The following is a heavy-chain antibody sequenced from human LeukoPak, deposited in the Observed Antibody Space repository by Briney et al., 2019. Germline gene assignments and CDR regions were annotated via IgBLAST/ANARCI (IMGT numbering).Heavy chain of an antibody. CDR1: GGSISTSAYY. D-gene: IGHD1-26*01. CDR3: ARQSGGTYQDFDY. J-gene: IGHJ4*02. V-gene: IGHV4-39*01. CDR2: FYSSGTP. Sequence: SETLSLTCTVSGGSISTSAYYWGWIRQPPGKGLEWIGSFYSSGTPYYNPSLKSRLTISVDTAKSQFSLNLSSVIAADTAVYYCARQSGGTYQDFDYWGRGILVTVSS.